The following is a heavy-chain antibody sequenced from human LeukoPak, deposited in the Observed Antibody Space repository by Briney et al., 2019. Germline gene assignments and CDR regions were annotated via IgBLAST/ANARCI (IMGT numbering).Heavy chain of an antibody. Sequence: SETLSLTCTVSGGSISSSSYYWGWIRQPPGKGLEWIGSIYYSGSTYYNPSLKSRVTISVDTSKNQFSLKLSSVTAADTAVYYCARGRTAADYWGQGTLVTVSS. CDR2: IYYSGST. D-gene: IGHD2-21*02. CDR1: GGSISSSSYY. J-gene: IGHJ4*02. CDR3: ARGRTAADY. V-gene: IGHV4-39*07.